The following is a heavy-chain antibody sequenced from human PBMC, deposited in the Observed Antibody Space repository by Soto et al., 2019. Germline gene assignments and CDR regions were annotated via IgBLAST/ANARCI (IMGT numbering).Heavy chain of an antibody. V-gene: IGHV1-46*01. CDR3: ARDNGVLLWFGELVTSGIDV. Sequence: ASVKVSCKASGYTFTSYYMHWVRQAPGQGLEWMGIINPSGGSTSYAQKFQGRVTMTRDTSTSTVYMELSSLRSEDTAVYYCARDNGVLLWFGELVTSGIDVWGQGTTVTVSS. D-gene: IGHD3-10*01. CDR1: GYTFTSYY. CDR2: INPSGGST. J-gene: IGHJ6*02.